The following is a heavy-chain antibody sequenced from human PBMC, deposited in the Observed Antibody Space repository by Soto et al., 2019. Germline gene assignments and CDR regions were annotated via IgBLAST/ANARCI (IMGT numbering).Heavy chain of an antibody. CDR2: IYYSGST. J-gene: IGHJ4*02. V-gene: IGHV4-59*01. CDR3: ASMDCGGDCLPDY. D-gene: IGHD2-21*02. Sequence: SETLSLTCTVSGGSISSYYWSWIRQPPGKGLEWIGYIYYSGSTNYNPSLKSRVTISVDTPKNQFSLKLSSVTAADTAVYYCASMDCGGDCLPDYWGQGTLVTVSS. CDR1: GGSISSYY.